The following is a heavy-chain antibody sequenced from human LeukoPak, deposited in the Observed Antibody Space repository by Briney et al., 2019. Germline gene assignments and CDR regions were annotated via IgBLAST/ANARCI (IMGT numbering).Heavy chain of an antibody. V-gene: IGHV3-30*03. CDR3: AREFHEYSSGNWFDP. CDR1: GLSFSSYG. Sequence: GRSLRFSCAASGLSFSSYGMHWVRQAPGKGLEWVAVISYDGSKKYHADSVKGRFTISRDNSKNTLYLHMNSLRAEDTAVYYCAREFHEYSSGNWFDPWGQGTLVTVSS. J-gene: IGHJ5*02. D-gene: IGHD6-25*01. CDR2: ISYDGSKK.